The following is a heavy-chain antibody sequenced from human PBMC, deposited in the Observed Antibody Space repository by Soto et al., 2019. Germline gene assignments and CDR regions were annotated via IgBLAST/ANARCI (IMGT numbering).Heavy chain of an antibody. Sequence: GASVKVSCKASRYTFTSYDIFWVRQSPGQGLEWTGWMRTASGDTHYAQNFQGRVTMTRDTSISTAYMELNNLVSDDTAVYYCARRSSTYLNEVIYDIWGQGTLVTVSS. CDR3: ARRSSTYLNEVIYDI. D-gene: IGHD3-10*01. CDR2: MRTASGDT. V-gene: IGHV1-2*02. CDR1: RYTFTSYD. J-gene: IGHJ1*01.